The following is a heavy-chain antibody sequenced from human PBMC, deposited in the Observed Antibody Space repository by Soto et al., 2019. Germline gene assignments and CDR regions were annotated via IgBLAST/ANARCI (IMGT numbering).Heavy chain of an antibody. Sequence: GGSLRLSCAASGFTFSNYAMNWVRQAPGKGLEWVSAISGSGGSTYYADSVKGRFTISRDNSKNTLYLQMNSLRAEDPAVYYFSKLYDFWSGSSRYVDYWGQGTLVTV. J-gene: IGHJ4*02. CDR3: SKLYDFWSGSSRYVDY. D-gene: IGHD3-3*01. V-gene: IGHV3-23*01. CDR1: GFTFSNYA. CDR2: ISGSGGST.